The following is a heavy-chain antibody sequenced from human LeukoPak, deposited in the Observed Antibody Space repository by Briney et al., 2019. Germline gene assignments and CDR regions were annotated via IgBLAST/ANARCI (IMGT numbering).Heavy chain of an antibody. CDR1: GYTFTGYY. J-gene: IGHJ6*04. V-gene: IGHV1-2*04. CDR3: ARDRGSPDRTTGRSYGMDV. D-gene: IGHD1-1*01. CDR2: INPNSGGT. Sequence: ASVKVSCKASGYTFTGYYMHWVRQAPGQGLEWMGWINPNSGGTNYAQKFQGWVTMTRETSISTAYMELSRLRSDDTAVYYCARDRGSPDRTTGRSYGMDVWGKGTTVTVSS.